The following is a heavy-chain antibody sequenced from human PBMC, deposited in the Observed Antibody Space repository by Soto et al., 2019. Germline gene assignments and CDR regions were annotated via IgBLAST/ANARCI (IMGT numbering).Heavy chain of an antibody. D-gene: IGHD3-22*01. V-gene: IGHV1-58*01. CDR3: ARVIPRYRYYDSSGYYYETFDY. CDR1: GITFISST. CDR2: IAVGSGNT. J-gene: IGHJ4*02. Sequence: GPSVKVTCKASGITFISSTVQWVLQASGQRRDWIGLIAVGSGNTNYAQKFQERVTITRDMSTSTAYMELSSLRSEDTAVYYCARVIPRYRYYDSSGYYYETFDYWGQGTLVTLSS.